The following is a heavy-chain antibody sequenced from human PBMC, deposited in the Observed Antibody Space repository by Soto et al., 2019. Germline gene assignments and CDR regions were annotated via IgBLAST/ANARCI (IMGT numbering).Heavy chain of an antibody. CDR3: ATSTSVQKYDYDTSGFPDY. CDR2: ISASGGST. V-gene: IGHV3-23*01. Sequence: GGSLRLSCAASGFTFSAYLMTWVRQAPGKGLEWVSGISASGGSTYYADSVKGRFTISRDNSKNTLYLQMNSLRAEDTAVYYCATSTSVQKYDYDTSGFPDYWGQGTLVTVSS. J-gene: IGHJ4*02. D-gene: IGHD3-22*01. CDR1: GFTFSAYL.